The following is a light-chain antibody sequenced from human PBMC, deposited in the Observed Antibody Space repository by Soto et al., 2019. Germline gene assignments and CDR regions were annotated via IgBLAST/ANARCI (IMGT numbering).Light chain of an antibody. Sequence: QSVLTQPASVSGSPGQSITISCTGTSSDVGGYKYVSWYQHHPGTGPKLMLYDVSHRPSGVSNRFSGSKSGNTASLTISGLQAEAESDYYCCSYTSSATYVFGAGTKLTVL. V-gene: IGLV2-14*01. J-gene: IGLJ1*01. CDR3: CSYTSSATYV. CDR1: SSDVGGYKY. CDR2: DVS.